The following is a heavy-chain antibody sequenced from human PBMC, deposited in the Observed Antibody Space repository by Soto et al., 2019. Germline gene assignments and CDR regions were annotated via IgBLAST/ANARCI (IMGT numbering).Heavy chain of an antibody. CDR2: INAGNCNT. CDR1: GYAFTCFN. J-gene: IGHJ4*02. CDR3: ARPTDYDDCLDL. D-gene: IGHD3-22*01. Sequence: QVQLVQSGAEVKKPGASVKVSCKASGYAFTCFNIHWVRQAPGQRLEWMGWINAGNCNTKYSQKFQGRVTFTRDTSANTAYMELSSLISEDTAVYYCARPTDYDDCLDLWGQGTLVTVSS. V-gene: IGHV1-3*01.